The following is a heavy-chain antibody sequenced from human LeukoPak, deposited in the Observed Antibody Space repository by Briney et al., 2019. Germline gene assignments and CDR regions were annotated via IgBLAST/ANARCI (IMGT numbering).Heavy chain of an antibody. CDR1: GYTVTAYY. CDR3: ARRCDTSSYYTYYFDY. CDR2: INPNSGGT. D-gene: IGHD3-22*01. J-gene: IGHJ4*02. Sequence: GASVKVSCKASGYTVTAYYIHWVRQAPGQGLEWMGWINPNSGGTNYAQKFQGRVTMTRDTSISTAYMELSRLRSDDTAVYFCARRCDTSSYYTYYFDYWGQGTLVTVSS. V-gene: IGHV1-2*02.